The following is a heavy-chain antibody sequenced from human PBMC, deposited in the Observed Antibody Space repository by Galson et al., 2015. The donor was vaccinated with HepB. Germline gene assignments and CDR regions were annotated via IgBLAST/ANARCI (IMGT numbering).Heavy chain of an antibody. Sequence: SLRLSCAASGFTFSSYWMSWVRQAPGKGLEWVANIKQDGSETFYVDSVKGRFTISRDNTKNSQYLQMNSLRAEDTAVYYCARESPFDYWGQGTQVTVSS. CDR2: IKQDGSET. CDR1: GFTFSSYW. CDR3: ARESPFDY. V-gene: IGHV3-7*01. J-gene: IGHJ4*02.